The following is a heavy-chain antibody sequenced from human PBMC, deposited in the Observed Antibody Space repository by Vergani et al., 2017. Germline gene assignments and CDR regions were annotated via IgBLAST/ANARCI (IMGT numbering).Heavy chain of an antibody. J-gene: IGHJ6*03. D-gene: IGHD6-13*01. CDR1: GGSISSSSYY. V-gene: IGHV4-39*01. CDR3: AGSGIAAAGSAVYDYYYYMDV. Sequence: QLQLQESGPGLVKPSETLSLTCTVSGGSISSSSYYWGWIRQPPGKGLEWIGSIYYSGSTYYNPSLKSRVTISVDTSKNQFALKLSSVTAADTAVYYCAGSGIAAAGSAVYDYYYYMDVWGKGTTVTVSS. CDR2: IYYSGST.